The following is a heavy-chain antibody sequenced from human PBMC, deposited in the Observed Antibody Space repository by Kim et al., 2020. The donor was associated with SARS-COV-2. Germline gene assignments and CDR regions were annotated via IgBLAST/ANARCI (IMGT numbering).Heavy chain of an antibody. J-gene: IGHJ4*02. D-gene: IGHD4-17*01. CDR3: ARQSDYGDYELVY. V-gene: IGHV5-51*01. Sequence: YSPSFHGQVTISADKSISTAYLQWSSLKASDTAMYYCARQSDYGDYELVYWGQGTLVTVSS.